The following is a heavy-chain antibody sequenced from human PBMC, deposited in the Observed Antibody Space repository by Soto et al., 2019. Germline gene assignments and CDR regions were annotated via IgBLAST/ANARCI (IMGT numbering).Heavy chain of an antibody. CDR2: IYYSGNT. V-gene: IGHV4-30-4*01. Sequence: PSETLSLTCTVSGDSINSDDYYWSWIRQPPGKGLEWIGYIYYSGNTNYNPSLKSRVTISVDTSKNQFSLKLSSVTAADTAVYYCARDDCISTSCYVSYWGQGTLVTVSS. J-gene: IGHJ4*02. CDR3: ARDDCISTSCYVSY. CDR1: GDSINSDDYY. D-gene: IGHD2-2*01.